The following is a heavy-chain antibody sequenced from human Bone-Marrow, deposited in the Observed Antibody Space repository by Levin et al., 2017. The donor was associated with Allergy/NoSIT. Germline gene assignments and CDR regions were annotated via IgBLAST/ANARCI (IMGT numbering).Heavy chain of an antibody. V-gene: IGHV3-43*01. J-gene: IGHJ4*02. D-gene: IGHD3-10*01. CDR1: GFTFHRYT. CDR2: IQGDGSNK. CDR3: AKEEDTIYFDL. Sequence: GGSLRLSCAASGFTFHRYTIHWVRQLPGKGLEWVSLIQGDGSNKYYADSVKGRFTISRDNSKNSLSLQMNNLRTEDTALYYCAKEEDTIYFDLWGQGILVTVSS.